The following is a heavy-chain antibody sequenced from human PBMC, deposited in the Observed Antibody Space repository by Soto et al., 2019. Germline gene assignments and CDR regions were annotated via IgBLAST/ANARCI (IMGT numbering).Heavy chain of an antibody. D-gene: IGHD4-17*01. CDR3: ARDSFYGGNLVTDY. Sequence: SLRLSCAASGFTFSSYSMNWVRQAPGKGLEWVSSISSSSYIYYADSVKGRFTISRDNAKNSLYLQMNSLRAEDTAVYYCARDSFYGGNLVTDYWGQGTLVTVSS. CDR1: GFTFSSYS. CDR2: ISSSSYI. V-gene: IGHV3-21*01. J-gene: IGHJ4*02.